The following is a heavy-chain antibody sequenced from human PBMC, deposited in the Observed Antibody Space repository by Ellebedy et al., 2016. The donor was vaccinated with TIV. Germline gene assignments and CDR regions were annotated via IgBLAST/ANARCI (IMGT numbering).Heavy chain of an antibody. J-gene: IGHJ6*02. D-gene: IGHD4-11*01. CDR3: AKDGPFTVARMLGTRKFYYYYGMDV. CDR2: ISYDGSNK. CDR1: GFTFSSYG. Sequence: GGSLRLXXAASGFTFSSYGMHWVRQAPGKGLEWVAVISYDGSNKYYADSVKGRFTISRDNSKNTLYLQMNSLRAEDTAVYYCAKDGPFTVARMLGTRKFYYYYGMDVWGQGTTVTVSS. V-gene: IGHV3-30*18.